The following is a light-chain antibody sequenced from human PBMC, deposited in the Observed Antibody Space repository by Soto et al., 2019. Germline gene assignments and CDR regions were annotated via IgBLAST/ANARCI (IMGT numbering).Light chain of an antibody. Sequence: EIVLTQSPGTLSLSPGERATLSCRASQSVSSRSLAWYQQKPGQAPRLLIHGASNRATGIPDRFSGSGSGTDFTLTITRLEPEDFAVYYCQQYGGSPRTFGQGTKVDIK. V-gene: IGKV3-20*01. CDR2: GAS. J-gene: IGKJ1*01. CDR1: QSVSSRS. CDR3: QQYGGSPRT.